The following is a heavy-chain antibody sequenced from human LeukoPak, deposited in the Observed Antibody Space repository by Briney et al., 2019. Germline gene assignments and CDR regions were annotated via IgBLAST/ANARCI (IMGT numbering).Heavy chain of an antibody. D-gene: IGHD7-27*01. CDR3: ARDPSTGGSDY. V-gene: IGHV1-8*02. J-gene: IGHJ4*02. CDR1: GYTFTSYG. Sequence: ASVKVSCKASGYTFTSYGISWVRQAPGQGLEWMGWMNPNSGNTGYAQKFQGRVTMTRNTSISTAYMELSSLRSEDTAVYYCARDPSTGGSDYWGQGTLVTVSS. CDR2: MNPNSGNT.